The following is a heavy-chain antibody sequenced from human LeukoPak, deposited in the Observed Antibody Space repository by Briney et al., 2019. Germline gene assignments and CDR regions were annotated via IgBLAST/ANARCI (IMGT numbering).Heavy chain of an antibody. CDR3: ASYKLSTVTTYFDY. V-gene: IGHV4-4*02. J-gene: IGHJ4*02. Sequence: PSETLSLTCAVSGGSISSSNWWSWVRPPPGKGLEWIGEIYHSGSTNYNPSLKSRVTISVDKSKNQFSLKLSSVTAADTAVYYCASYKLSTVTTYFDYWGQGTLVTVSS. CDR1: GGSISSSNW. CDR2: IYHSGST. D-gene: IGHD4-17*01.